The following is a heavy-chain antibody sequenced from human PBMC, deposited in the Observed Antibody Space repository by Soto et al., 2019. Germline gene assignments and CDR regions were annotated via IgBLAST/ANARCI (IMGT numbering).Heavy chain of an antibody. Sequence: PSETLSLTCSVSGADINTYSWTWIRQPAGKGLEWIGRIYTSASINYNPSLRGRVTLSVYTSTNQVSLKLSSVTAADTAVYYCARGILWWWLSESYGMDVWGQGTTVTVSS. V-gene: IGHV4-4*07. CDR2: IYTSASI. CDR1: GADINTYS. J-gene: IGHJ6*02. CDR3: ARGILWWWLSESYGMDV. D-gene: IGHD2-21*01.